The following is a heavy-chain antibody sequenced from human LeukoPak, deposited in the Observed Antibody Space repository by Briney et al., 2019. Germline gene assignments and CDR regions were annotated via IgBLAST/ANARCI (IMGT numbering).Heavy chain of an antibody. J-gene: IGHJ4*02. CDR1: GGTFSSYA. D-gene: IGHD3-16*01. V-gene: IGHV1-69*05. Sequence: VASVKASCKASGGTFSSYAISWVRQAPGQGLEWMGGIIPIFGTANYAQKFQGRVTITTDESTSTAYMELSSLRSEDTAVYYCARDLFKRGEGYMYHLYYFDYWGQGTLVTVSS. CDR2: IIPIFGTA. CDR3: ARDLFKRGEGYMYHLYYFDY.